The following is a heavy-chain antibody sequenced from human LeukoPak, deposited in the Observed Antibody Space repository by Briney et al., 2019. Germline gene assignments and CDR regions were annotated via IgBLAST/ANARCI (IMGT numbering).Heavy chain of an antibody. J-gene: IGHJ4*02. V-gene: IGHV4-39*07. CDR1: GGSISSSNYY. Sequence: SETLSLTCTVSGGSISSSNYYWGWIRQPPGKGLEWIGTIYYSGSTYYNPSLKSRVTISVDTSKNQFSLKLSSVTAADTAVYYCARSNSDYYDRSGYYQFDYWGQGTLVTVSS. CDR2: IYYSGST. D-gene: IGHD3-22*01. CDR3: ARSNSDYYDRSGYYQFDY.